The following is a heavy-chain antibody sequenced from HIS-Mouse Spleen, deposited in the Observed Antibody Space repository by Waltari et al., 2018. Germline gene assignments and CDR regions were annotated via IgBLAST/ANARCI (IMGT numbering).Heavy chain of an antibody. CDR1: CGSISSSSYY. D-gene: IGHD3-3*01. CDR3: ARAPTGFLEWFDAFDI. J-gene: IGHJ3*02. V-gene: IGHV4-39*07. CDR2: IYYSGRT. Sequence: QLQLQESGPGLVKPSETLSLTCTVSCGSISSSSYYWGWIRQPPGKGLEWIGSIYYSGRTYYNPSLKSRVTISVDTSKNQFSLKLSSVTAADTAVYYCARAPTGFLEWFDAFDIWGQGTMVTVSS.